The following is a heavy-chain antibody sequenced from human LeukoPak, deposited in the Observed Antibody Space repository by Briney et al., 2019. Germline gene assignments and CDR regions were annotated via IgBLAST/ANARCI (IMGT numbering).Heavy chain of an antibody. Sequence: GGSLRLSGAASGFTFNNAWMSWVRQAPGKGLEWVGRIKSKTDGGTTDYATPVKGRFTISRDDSKNTLYLQMNSLKSEDTAVYYCTTDVYYGSGSYYTGFDYWGQGTLVTVSS. CDR1: GFTFNNAW. J-gene: IGHJ4*02. D-gene: IGHD3-10*01. CDR2: IKSKTDGGTT. CDR3: TTDVYYGSGSYYTGFDY. V-gene: IGHV3-15*01.